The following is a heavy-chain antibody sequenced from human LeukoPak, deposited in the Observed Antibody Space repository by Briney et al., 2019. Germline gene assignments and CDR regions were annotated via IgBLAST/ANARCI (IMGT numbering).Heavy chain of an antibody. D-gene: IGHD5-18*01. Sequence: SETLSLTCTVSGGSISSGSYYWSWIRQPAGKGLEWIGRIYTSGSTTYNSSLKSRVTISLDTSKNHFSLRLSSVTAADTAVYYCARCGYSYGYRLYYYYMDVWGKGTTVTISS. V-gene: IGHV4-61*02. J-gene: IGHJ6*03. CDR2: IYTSGST. CDR1: GGSISSGSYY. CDR3: ARCGYSYGYRLYYYYMDV.